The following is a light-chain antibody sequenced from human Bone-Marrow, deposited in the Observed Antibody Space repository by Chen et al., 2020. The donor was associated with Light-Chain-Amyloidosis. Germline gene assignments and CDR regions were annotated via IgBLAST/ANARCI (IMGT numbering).Light chain of an antibody. J-gene: IGKJ1*01. V-gene: IGKV2-30*01. CDR1: QSLVYSDGNTY. Sequence: DVVMTQSPLSLPVTLGQPASISCRSSQSLVYSDGNTYLNWFQQRPGQSPRRLIYKVSNRDSGVPDRVSGSGSGTDFTLEISRVEAEDVGVYYCMQGTHWPWTFGQGTKVEIK. CDR2: KVS. CDR3: MQGTHWPWT.